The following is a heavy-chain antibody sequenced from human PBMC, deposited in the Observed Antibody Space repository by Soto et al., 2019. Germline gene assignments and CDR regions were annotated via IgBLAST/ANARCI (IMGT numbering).Heavy chain of an antibody. Sequence: SGPTLVNPTQTLTLTCSFSGFSLTTGVGMGWIRQQPGKALEWLAIIYWNDEKLYNPSLKTRLTITKDTSKNQVVLTVTDMDPVDTATCYCAHRVNMAGAPYNYSGPWGEGILVTVSS. CDR1: GFSLTTGVG. CDR3: AHRVNMAGAPYNYSGP. V-gene: IGHV2-5*01. CDR2: IYWNDEK. J-gene: IGHJ5*02. D-gene: IGHD6-19*01.